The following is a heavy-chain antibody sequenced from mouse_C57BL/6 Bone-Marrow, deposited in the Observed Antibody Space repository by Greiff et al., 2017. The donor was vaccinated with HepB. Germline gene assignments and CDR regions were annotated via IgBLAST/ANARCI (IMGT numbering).Heavy chain of an antibody. CDR2: ISSGGSYT. D-gene: IGHD1-1*01. Sequence: EVHLVESGGDLVKPGGSLKLSCAASGFTFSSYGMSWVRQTPDKRLEWVATISSGGSYTYYPDSVKGRFTISRDNAKNTLYLQMSSLKSEDTAMYYCARQSSHWYFDVWGTGTTVTVSS. V-gene: IGHV5-6*01. CDR3: ARQSSHWYFDV. CDR1: GFTFSSYG. J-gene: IGHJ1*03.